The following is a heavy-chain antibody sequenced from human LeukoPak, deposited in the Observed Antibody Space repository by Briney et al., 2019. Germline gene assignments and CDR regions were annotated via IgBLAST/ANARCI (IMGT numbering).Heavy chain of an antibody. J-gene: IGHJ4*02. V-gene: IGHV3-21*04. D-gene: IGHD3-10*01. CDR2: ISSSSSYI. CDR3: AKDLGRWWYYGSGTIFDY. CDR1: GFTFSSYS. Sequence: GGSLRLSCAASGFTFSSYSMNWVRKAPGRGLEWVSSISSSSSYIYYADSVKGRFTISRDNSKNTLYLQMNSLRAEDTAVYYCAKDLGRWWYYGSGTIFDYWGQGTLVTVSS.